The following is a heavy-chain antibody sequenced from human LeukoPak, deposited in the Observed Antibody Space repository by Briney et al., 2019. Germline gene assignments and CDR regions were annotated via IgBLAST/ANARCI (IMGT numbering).Heavy chain of an antibody. Sequence: GESLKISCKGSGYSFTSYWIGRVRQMPGKGLEWMGIIYPGDSDTRYSPSFQGHVTISADTSISTAYLRWSSLKASDTAMYYCARHVTDTPSDYWGQGTLVTVSS. CDR2: IYPGDSDT. V-gene: IGHV5-51*01. CDR3: ARHVTDTPSDY. D-gene: IGHD3-22*01. CDR1: GYSFTSYW. J-gene: IGHJ4*02.